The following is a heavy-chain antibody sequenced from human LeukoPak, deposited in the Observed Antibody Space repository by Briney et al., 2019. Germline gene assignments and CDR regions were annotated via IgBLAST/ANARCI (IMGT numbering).Heavy chain of an antibody. Sequence: SETLSLTCTVSGGSISSGGYYWSRIRQHPGKGLEWIGYIYYSGRTYYNPSLKSRVAISLETSKNQFSLKLSSVTAADTAVYYCARGPTSVVADYWGQGTLVTVSS. D-gene: IGHD2-21*01. V-gene: IGHV4-31*03. CDR3: ARGPTSVVADY. CDR1: GGSISSGGYY. J-gene: IGHJ4*02. CDR2: IYYSGRT.